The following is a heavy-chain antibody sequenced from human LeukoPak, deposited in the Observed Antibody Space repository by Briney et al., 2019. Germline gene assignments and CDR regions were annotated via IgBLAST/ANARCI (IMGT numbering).Heavy chain of an antibody. D-gene: IGHD1-26*01. Sequence: PGGSLRLSCAASGFTFSSYSMNWVRQAPGKGLEWVSSISSSSSYIYYADSVKGRFTISRDNAKNSLYLQMNSLRAEDTAVYYCARDPQVGAAPFDYSGQGTLVTVSS. CDR2: ISSSSSYI. J-gene: IGHJ4*02. CDR1: GFTFSSYS. V-gene: IGHV3-21*01. CDR3: ARDPQVGAAPFDY.